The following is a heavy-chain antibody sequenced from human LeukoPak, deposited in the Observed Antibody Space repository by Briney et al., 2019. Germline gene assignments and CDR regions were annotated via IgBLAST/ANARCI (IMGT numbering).Heavy chain of an antibody. CDR2: INSDGSST. Sequence: GGSLRLSCAASGFTFSNYWMRWVRQAPGKGLVWVSRINSDGSSTSYADSVKGRFTISRDNAKNTLYLQMNSLRAEDTAVYYCAREVGYYYDSSGSTDAFDIWGQGTMVTVSS. CDR1: GFTFSNYW. V-gene: IGHV3-74*01. J-gene: IGHJ3*02. CDR3: AREVGYYYDSSGSTDAFDI. D-gene: IGHD3-22*01.